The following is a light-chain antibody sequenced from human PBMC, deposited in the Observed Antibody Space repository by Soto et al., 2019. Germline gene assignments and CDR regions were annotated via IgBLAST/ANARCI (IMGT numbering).Light chain of an antibody. CDR3: QSYDSSLSAV. V-gene: IGLV1-40*01. CDR1: SSNIGAGYD. J-gene: IGLJ1*01. CDR2: GNS. Sequence: VLTQPPSVSGAPGQRVTISCTGSSSNIGAGYDVHWYQQLPGTAPKLLIYGNSNRPSGVPDRFSGSKSGTSASLAITGLQAEDEADYYCQSYDSSLSAVFGTGTKVTVL.